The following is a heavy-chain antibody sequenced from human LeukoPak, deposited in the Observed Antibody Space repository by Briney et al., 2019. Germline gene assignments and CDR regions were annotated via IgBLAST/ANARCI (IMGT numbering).Heavy chain of an antibody. J-gene: IGHJ4*02. CDR2: ISGSGGNT. CDR3: AKVNCSSTSCYGDY. CDR1: GFTFNNYA. V-gene: IGHV3-23*01. D-gene: IGHD2-2*01. Sequence: PGGSLRLSCAASGFTFNNYAMSWVRQAPGKGLEWVSGISGSGGNTYYADSVKGRFTSSRDNSKNTLYLQMNSLRAEDTAVYYCAKVNCSSTSCYGDYWGQGTLVTVSS.